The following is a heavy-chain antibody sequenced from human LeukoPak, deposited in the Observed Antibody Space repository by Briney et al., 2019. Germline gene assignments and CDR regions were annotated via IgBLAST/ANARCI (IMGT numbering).Heavy chain of an antibody. J-gene: IGHJ4*02. V-gene: IGHV4-34*01. CDR2: VHHSGGT. Sequence: PSETLSLTCAVYGESMIGHYWTWIRQPPGKRLEWIGEVHHSGGTNSNPSLKNRLTMSIDMSKNQFSLKLKSVTAADTAVYYCARATASGSATAYDHWAQGNLVPVSS. D-gene: IGHD5-12*01. CDR1: GESMIGHY. CDR3: ARATASGSATAYDH.